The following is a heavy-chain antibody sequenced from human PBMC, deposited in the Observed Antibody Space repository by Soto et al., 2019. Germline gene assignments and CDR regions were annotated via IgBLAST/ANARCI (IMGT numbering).Heavy chain of an antibody. J-gene: IGHJ5*02. Sequence: QVQLVQSGAEVKKPGASVQVSCKASGFTFTTYYFHWVRQAPGQGLEWMGVINPRGKMIGYAKKFQGRVTMTSETSTSTVYMEMSSLRSEDTAVYYCVRYDSAYDLDWWLDPWGQGTLVTVSS. CDR3: VRYDSAYDLDWWLDP. CDR1: GFTFTTYY. D-gene: IGHD3-22*01. CDR2: INPRGKMI. V-gene: IGHV1-46*01.